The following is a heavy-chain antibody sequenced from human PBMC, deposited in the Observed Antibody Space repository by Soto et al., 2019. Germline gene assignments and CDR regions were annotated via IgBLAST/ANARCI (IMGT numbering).Heavy chain of an antibody. D-gene: IGHD3-10*01. CDR3: AKDPVVRFGEQHPYYYYYSMDG. J-gene: IGHJ6*03. Sequence: EVQLLESGGGLVQPGGSLRLACAASGFTFSSYAMSWVRQAPGKGLEWVSAISGSGGSTYYADSVKGRFTISRDNYKNTLYQQMSILGAEYTAIYYCAKDPVVRFGEQHPYYYYYSMDGWGKGTTVTVSS. CDR1: GFTFSSYA. CDR2: ISGSGGST. V-gene: IGHV3-23*01.